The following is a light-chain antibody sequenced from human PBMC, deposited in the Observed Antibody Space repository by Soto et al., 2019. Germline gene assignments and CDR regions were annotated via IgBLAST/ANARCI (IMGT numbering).Light chain of an antibody. V-gene: IGKV3-20*01. CDR2: GAS. CDR1: QSVSSSY. J-gene: IGKJ4*01. Sequence: EIVLTQSPGTLSLSPGERATLSCRASQSVSSSYLAWYQQKPGQAPRLLIYGASSRATGIPDRFSGSGSGTDFTLTISSLEPEDFSVYYWQQYGSSHLTFGGGTKVEIK. CDR3: QQYGSSHLT.